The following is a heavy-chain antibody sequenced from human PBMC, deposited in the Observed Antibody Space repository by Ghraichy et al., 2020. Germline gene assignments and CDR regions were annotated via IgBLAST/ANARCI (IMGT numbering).Heavy chain of an antibody. Sequence: ASVKVSCTASGYTFTNYGISWVRQAPGQVLEWMGWISGYSGNTYYAQKIQDRVTMTTDTSTSTAYMELRSLRSDDTAVYHCARDWGRHCSNGVCQGNYYGMDVWGQGTTVTVSS. J-gene: IGHJ6*02. V-gene: IGHV1-18*04. CDR1: GYTFTNYG. CDR2: ISGYSGNT. CDR3: ARDWGRHCSNGVCQGNYYGMDV. D-gene: IGHD2-8*01.